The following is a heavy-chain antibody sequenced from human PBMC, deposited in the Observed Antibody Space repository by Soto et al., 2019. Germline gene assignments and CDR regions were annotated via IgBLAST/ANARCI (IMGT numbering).Heavy chain of an antibody. J-gene: IGHJ4*02. D-gene: IGHD6-19*01. Sequence: QVQLVESGGGVVQPGRSLRLSCAASGFTFSSYAMHWVRQAPGKGLEWVAVISYDGSNKYYADSVKGRFTISRDNSKNTLYVQMNSLRAEDTAVYYCARARSGWYLDYFDYWGQGTLVTVSS. CDR2: ISYDGSNK. CDR1: GFTFSSYA. V-gene: IGHV3-30-3*01. CDR3: ARARSGWYLDYFDY.